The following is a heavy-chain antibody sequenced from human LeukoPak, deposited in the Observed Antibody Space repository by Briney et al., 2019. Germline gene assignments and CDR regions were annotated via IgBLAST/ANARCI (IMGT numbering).Heavy chain of an antibody. J-gene: IGHJ4*02. CDR2: ISSSGTTI. D-gene: IGHD6-19*01. V-gene: IGHV3-48*03. CDR3: AKLKQWQPQRYFFEY. Sequence: PGGSLRLSCAASGFTFSSFEMNWVRQAPGKGLEWVSYISSSGTTIYPDSVKGRFTISRDNAKNSLYLQMNSLRDEDAAVYYCAKLKQWQPQRYFFEYWGQGALVTVAS. CDR1: GFTFSSFE.